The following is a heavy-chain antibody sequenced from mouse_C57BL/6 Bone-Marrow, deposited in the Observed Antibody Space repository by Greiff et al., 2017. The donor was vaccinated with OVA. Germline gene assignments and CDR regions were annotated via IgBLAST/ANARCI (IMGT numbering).Heavy chain of an antibody. CDR2: IDPENGDT. CDR1: GFNIKDDY. Sequence: EVQLQQSGAELVRPGASVKLSCTASGFNIKDDYMHWVKQRPEQGLEWIGWIDPENGDTEYASKFQGKATITADTSSNTAYLQLSSLTSEDTAVYYGTTPYYYGSSRDYWGQGTTLTVSS. CDR3: TTPYYYGSSRDY. J-gene: IGHJ2*01. V-gene: IGHV14-4*01. D-gene: IGHD1-1*01.